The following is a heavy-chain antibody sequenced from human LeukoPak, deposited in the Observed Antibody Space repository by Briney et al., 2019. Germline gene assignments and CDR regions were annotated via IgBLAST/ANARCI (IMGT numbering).Heavy chain of an antibody. D-gene: IGHD1-26*01. Sequence: GGSLRLSCAASGFTFSSYSMNWVRQAPGKGLEWVSYISSSSSTIYYADSVKGRFTISRDNAKNSLYLQMNSLRAEDTAVYYCARGGSYYLSPDYGMDVWGQGTTVTVSS. J-gene: IGHJ6*02. V-gene: IGHV3-48*04. CDR1: GFTFSSYS. CDR3: ARGGSYYLSPDYGMDV. CDR2: ISSSSSTI.